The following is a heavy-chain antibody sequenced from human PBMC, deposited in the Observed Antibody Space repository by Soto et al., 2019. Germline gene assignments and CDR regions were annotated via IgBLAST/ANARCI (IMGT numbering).Heavy chain of an antibody. CDR3: ALSIFGVVNSFDY. CDR1: GFTVSSNY. D-gene: IGHD3-3*01. J-gene: IGHJ4*02. CDR2: IYSGDNT. Sequence: EVQLVESGGGLIQPGGSLRLSCAASGFTVSSNYMSWDRQAPGKGLEWVSVIYSGDNTYYADSVKGRFTLSRDNSKNTLYLQVNSLSVEDTAAYYCALSIFGVVNSFDYWGQGTMDTVSS. V-gene: IGHV3-53*01.